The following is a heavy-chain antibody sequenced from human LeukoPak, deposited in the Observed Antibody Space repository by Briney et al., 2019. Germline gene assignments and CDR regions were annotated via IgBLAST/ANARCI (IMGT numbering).Heavy chain of an antibody. V-gene: IGHV3-23*01. D-gene: IGHD2-21*02. CDR2: ISGSGGST. CDR1: GFTFSSYA. CDR3: AAGLIMVTAFDY. Sequence: GGSLRLSCAASGFTFSSYAMSWVRQAPGKGLEWVSGISGSGGSTYHADSVKGRFTISRDNAKNTLYLHMNSLRGEDTAVYYCAAGLIMVTAFDYWGQGTRVTLSS. J-gene: IGHJ4*02.